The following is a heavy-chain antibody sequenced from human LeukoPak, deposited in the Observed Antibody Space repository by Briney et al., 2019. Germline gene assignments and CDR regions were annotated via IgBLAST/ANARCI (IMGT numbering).Heavy chain of an antibody. Sequence: GGSLRLSCAASGFTFSDYYMSWIRQAPGRGLEWVSYIRGSSSYTNYADSVKGRFTISRDNAKNSLYLQMNSLRAEDTAVYYCARSGYDILTGYYNYWGQGTLVTVSS. V-gene: IGHV3-11*06. J-gene: IGHJ4*02. CDR2: IRGSSSYT. CDR3: ARSGYDILTGYYNY. CDR1: GFTFSDYY. D-gene: IGHD3-9*01.